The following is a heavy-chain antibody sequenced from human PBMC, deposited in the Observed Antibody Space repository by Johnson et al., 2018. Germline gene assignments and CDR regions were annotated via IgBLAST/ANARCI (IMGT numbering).Heavy chain of an antibody. D-gene: IGHD3-16*02. CDR3: ARDRIVGYYYYGMDV. Sequence: VQLVESGGGLVQPGGSLRLSCAASGFTFSSYDMHWVRQATGKGLEWVSAIGTAGDTYYPGSVKGRFTISRENAKNSLYLQMNSLGAVDTAVYYCARDRIVGYYYYGMDVWGQGTTVTVSS. V-gene: IGHV3-13*01. CDR1: GFTFSSYD. CDR2: IGTAGDT. J-gene: IGHJ6*02.